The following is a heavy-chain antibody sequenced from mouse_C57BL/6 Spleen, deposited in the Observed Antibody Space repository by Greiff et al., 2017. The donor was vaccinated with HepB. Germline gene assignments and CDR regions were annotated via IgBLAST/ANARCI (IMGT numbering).Heavy chain of an antibody. D-gene: IGHD1-1*01. V-gene: IGHV6-3*01. CDR2: IRLKSDNYAT. J-gene: IGHJ2*01. CDR1: GFTFSNYW. Sequence: EVKVEESGGGLVQPGGSMKLSCVASGFTFSNYWMNWVRQSLEKGLEWVAQIRLKSDNYATHYAESVKGRFTISRDDSKSSVYLQMNNLRAEDTGIYYCTGSGIFDFWGQGTTLTVSS. CDR3: TGSGIFDF.